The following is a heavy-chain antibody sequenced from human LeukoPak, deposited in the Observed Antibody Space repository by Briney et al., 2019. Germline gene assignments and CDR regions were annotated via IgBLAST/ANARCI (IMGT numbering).Heavy chain of an antibody. Sequence: GASVKVSCKASGYTFTGYYMHWVRQAPGQGLEWMGWINPNSGGTNYAQKFQGRVTMTRDTSISTAYMELSRLRSDDTAVYYCARDQSGGQGYFDYWGQGTLVTVSS. CDR2: INPNSGGT. CDR1: GYTFTGYY. CDR3: ARDQSGGQGYFDY. V-gene: IGHV1-2*02. D-gene: IGHD3-10*01. J-gene: IGHJ4*02.